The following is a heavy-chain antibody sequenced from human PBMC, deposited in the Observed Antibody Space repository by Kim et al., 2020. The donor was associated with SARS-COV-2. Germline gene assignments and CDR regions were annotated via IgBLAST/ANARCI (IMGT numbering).Heavy chain of an antibody. CDR3: ARHYSSGYGLPTYYYYGMDV. Sequence: SVKVSCKASGDTFSSYAISWVRQAPGQGLEWMGGIIPIFGTANYAQKFQGRVTITADESTSTAYMELSSLRSEDTAVYYCARHYSSGYGLPTYYYYGMDVWGQGTTVTVSS. CDR1: GDTFSSYA. V-gene: IGHV1-69*13. D-gene: IGHD3-22*01. J-gene: IGHJ6*02. CDR2: IIPIFGTA.